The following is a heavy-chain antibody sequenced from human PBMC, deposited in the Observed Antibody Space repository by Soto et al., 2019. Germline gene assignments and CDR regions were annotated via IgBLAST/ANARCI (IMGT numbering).Heavy chain of an antibody. J-gene: IGHJ4*02. CDR3: AKEGSSGWGWPYYFDY. V-gene: IGHV3-30*18. D-gene: IGHD6-19*01. CDR1: GFTFSSYG. Sequence: QVQLVESGGGVVQPGRSLRLSCAASGFTFSSYGMHWVRQAPGKGLEWVAVISYDGSNKYYADSVKGRFTISRDNSKNTLYLQMNSLRAEDTAVYYCAKEGSSGWGWPYYFDYWGQGTLVTVSS. CDR2: ISYDGSNK.